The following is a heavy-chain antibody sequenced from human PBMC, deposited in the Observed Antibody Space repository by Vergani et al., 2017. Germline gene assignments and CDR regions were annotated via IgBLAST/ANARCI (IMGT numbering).Heavy chain of an antibody. CDR3: ARGSPYVDFDI. V-gene: IGHV4-61*02. J-gene: IGHJ3*02. D-gene: IGHD3-16*01. CDR2: IHTNGVI. Sequence: QLQLQESGPGLVKPSETLSLSCTVSGDSISTSPYYWSWLRQPAGKRLEWIGRIHTNGVIHYNPSLNSRATISVDTSRNQISLKLTSVTATDTAIYFCARGSPYVDFDIWGQGTMITVSS. CDR1: GDSISTSPYY.